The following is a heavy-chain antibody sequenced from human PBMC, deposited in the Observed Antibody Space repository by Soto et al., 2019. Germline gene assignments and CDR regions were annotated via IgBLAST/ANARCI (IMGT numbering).Heavy chain of an antibody. D-gene: IGHD3-22*01. V-gene: IGHV4-34*01. Sequence: QVQLQQWGAGLLKPSETLSLTCAVYGGSFSGYYWSWIRQPPGKGLEWIVEINHSGSTNYNPSLKSRVTISVATSKNQFSLKLSSVTAEDTAVYYCAIEREYYYDSSGYYDDYWGQGTLVTVSS. CDR2: INHSGST. CDR1: GGSFSGYY. J-gene: IGHJ4*02. CDR3: AIEREYYYDSSGYYDDY.